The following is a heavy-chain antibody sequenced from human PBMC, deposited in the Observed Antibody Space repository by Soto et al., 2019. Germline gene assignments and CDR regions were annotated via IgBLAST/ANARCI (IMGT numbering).Heavy chain of an antibody. Sequence: GGSLRLSCAASGFTFSSYSMNWVRQAPGKGLEWVSSISSSSSYIYYADSVKGRFTISRDNAKNSLYLQMNSLRAEDTAVYYCARDYSSSWYQTGSPTHGAFDIWGQGTMVTVSS. V-gene: IGHV3-21*01. CDR1: GFTFSSYS. CDR2: ISSSSSYI. CDR3: ARDYSSSWYQTGSPTHGAFDI. J-gene: IGHJ3*02. D-gene: IGHD6-13*01.